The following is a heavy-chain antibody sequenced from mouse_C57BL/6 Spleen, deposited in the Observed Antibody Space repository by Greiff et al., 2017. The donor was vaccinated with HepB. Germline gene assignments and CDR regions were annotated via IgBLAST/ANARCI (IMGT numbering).Heavy chain of an antibody. CDR2: IDPENGDT. V-gene: IGHV14-4*01. Sequence: EVQLQQSGAELVRPGASVKLSCTASGFNIKDDYMHWVKQRPEQGLEWIGWIDPENGDTDYASKLQGKATITADTSSNTAYLQLSSLTSEDTAVYYCTTRTTVVAYWYFDVWGTGTTVTVSS. J-gene: IGHJ1*03. D-gene: IGHD1-1*01. CDR1: GFNIKDDY. CDR3: TTRTTVVAYWYFDV.